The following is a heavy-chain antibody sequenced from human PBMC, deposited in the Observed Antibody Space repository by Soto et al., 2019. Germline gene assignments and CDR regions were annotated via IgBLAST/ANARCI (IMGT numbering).Heavy chain of an antibody. CDR3: ARERYQLISDGMDV. Sequence: QVQLVQSGADVKTPGASVRVSCKASGYTFTGYYVHWVREAPGQGLEWMGWINPETGGTSYAQKFQGRVTLSSDTSINTAYLELSRLRFDDAAVYFCARERYQLISDGMDVWGQGTTVTVSS. CDR2: INPETGGT. CDR1: GYTFTGYY. D-gene: IGHD2-2*01. V-gene: IGHV1-2*02. J-gene: IGHJ6*02.